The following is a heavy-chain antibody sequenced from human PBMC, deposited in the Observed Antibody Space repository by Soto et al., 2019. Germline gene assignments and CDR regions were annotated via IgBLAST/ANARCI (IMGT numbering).Heavy chain of an antibody. Sequence: ASVKVSCKASGYTFTGYYMHWVRQAPGQGLEWMGWINPNSGGTNYAQKFQGRVTMTRDTSISTAYMELSRLRSDDTAVYYCARVAGYSSSWYYFDYWGQGTQVTVSS. J-gene: IGHJ4*02. V-gene: IGHV1-2*02. CDR3: ARVAGYSSSWYYFDY. CDR1: GYTFTGYY. D-gene: IGHD6-13*01. CDR2: INPNSGGT.